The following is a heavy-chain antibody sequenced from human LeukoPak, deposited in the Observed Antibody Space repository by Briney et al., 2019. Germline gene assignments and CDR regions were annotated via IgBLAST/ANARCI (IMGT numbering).Heavy chain of an antibody. Sequence: ASVKVSCKASGYTFTSYYMHWVRQAPGQGLEWMGIINPSGGSTSYAQKFQGRVTMTRDTSTSTVYMELSSLRSEDTAVYYCARESVVVVPAANYYYGMDAWGQGTTVTVSS. V-gene: IGHV1-46*01. J-gene: IGHJ6*02. CDR3: ARESVVVVPAANYYYGMDA. D-gene: IGHD2-2*01. CDR1: GYTFTSYY. CDR2: INPSGGST.